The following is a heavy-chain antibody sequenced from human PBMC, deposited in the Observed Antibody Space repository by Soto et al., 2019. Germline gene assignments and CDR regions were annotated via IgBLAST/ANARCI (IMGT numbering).Heavy chain of an antibody. J-gene: IGHJ4*02. CDR3: ARAYDRSGSPARYFDF. CDR1: GGSISSSDW. V-gene: IGHV4-4*02. D-gene: IGHD3-22*01. CDR2: ISHSGNT. Sequence: PSETLSLTCAVSGGSISSSDWWSRVRQPPGKGLEWIGEISHSGNTNYSPSLRGRVTISVDKSKNQFSLKLTSVTAADTAVYYCARAYDRSGSPARYFDFWGQGTLVTVSS.